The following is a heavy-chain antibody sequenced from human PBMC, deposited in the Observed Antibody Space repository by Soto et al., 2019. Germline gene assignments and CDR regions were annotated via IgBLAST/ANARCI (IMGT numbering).Heavy chain of an antibody. CDR2: IYASGET. CDR1: GGSISGYY. D-gene: IGHD3-22*01. J-gene: IGHJ4*02. CDR3: ARGERRGYEY. Sequence: QVQLQEWGPGLVRPSETLSLTCSVSGGSISGYYWSWIRQPAGKGLEWIGRIYASGETNYAPSLESRVTLSLDTSENQFSLRLISVTGADTAIYYCARGERRGYEYWGQGTLVTVS. V-gene: IGHV4-4*07.